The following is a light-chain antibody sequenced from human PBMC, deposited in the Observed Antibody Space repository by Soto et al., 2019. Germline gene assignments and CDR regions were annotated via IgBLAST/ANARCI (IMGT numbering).Light chain of an antibody. Sequence: EIVLTQSPGTLSLSPGERATLSCRASQSVNLNYLAWYQQKPGQAPRLLIYGASSRATGIPDRFSSSGSGTEFTLTVSRLEPEDFAVYYCQQYGRSPFTFGPGTKVDIK. CDR3: QQYGRSPFT. V-gene: IGKV3-20*01. CDR1: QSVNLNY. J-gene: IGKJ3*01. CDR2: GAS.